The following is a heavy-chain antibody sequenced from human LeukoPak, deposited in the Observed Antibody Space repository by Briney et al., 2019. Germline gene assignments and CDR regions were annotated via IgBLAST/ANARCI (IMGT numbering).Heavy chain of an antibody. J-gene: IGHJ4*02. CDR2: IYYSGST. Sequence: SETLSLTCTVSGGSLNSYYWGWIRQPPGKGLEWIGYIYYSGSTNYNPSLKSRVTISVGTSKNQYSLKLSSVTAADTAVYYCARDPSYHGGYFDYWGQGTLVTVYS. D-gene: IGHD2-2*01. V-gene: IGHV4-59*01. CDR1: GGSLNSYY. CDR3: ARDPSYHGGYFDY.